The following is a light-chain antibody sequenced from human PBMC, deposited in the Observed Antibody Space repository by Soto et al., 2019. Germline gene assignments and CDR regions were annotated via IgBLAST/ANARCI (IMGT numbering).Light chain of an antibody. CDR1: RSVMFSSNSKNA. Sequence: DIVMTQSPDSLDVSLGERATINCKSSRSVMFSSNSKNALAWYQQRPGQPPKLLFYWASTRESGVPDRFSGSGSGTDFTLTISALPAEDVAVYYCQQYFVNPPTFDGGTKVEIK. J-gene: IGKJ4*01. V-gene: IGKV4-1*01. CDR3: QQYFVNPPT. CDR2: WAS.